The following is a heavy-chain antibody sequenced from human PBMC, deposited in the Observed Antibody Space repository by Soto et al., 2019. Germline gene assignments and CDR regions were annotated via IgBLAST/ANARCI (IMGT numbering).Heavy chain of an antibody. Sequence: PSETLSLTCTVSGGSISSGGYYWSWIRQHPGKGLEWIGYIYYSGSTYYNPSLKSRVTVSVDTSKNQFSLKLSSVTAADTAVYYCARVLWRGYESYFDYWGQGTLVTVSS. CDR2: IYYSGST. CDR1: GGSISSGGYY. CDR3: ARVLWRGYESYFDY. D-gene: IGHD5-12*01. J-gene: IGHJ4*02. V-gene: IGHV4-31*03.